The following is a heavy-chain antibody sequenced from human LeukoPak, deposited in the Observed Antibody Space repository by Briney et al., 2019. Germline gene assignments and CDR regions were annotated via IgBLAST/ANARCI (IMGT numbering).Heavy chain of an antibody. D-gene: IGHD3-22*01. J-gene: IGHJ4*02. CDR1: GGSISSGSYY. V-gene: IGHV4-61*02. CDR2: IYTSGST. Sequence: SQTLSLTCTVSGGSISSGSYYWSWIRQPAGKGLEWIGRIYTSGSTNYNPSLKSRVTISVDTSKNQFSLKLSSVTAADTAVYYCARHYSYYDSSGYYRNWGQGTLVTVSS. CDR3: ARHYSYYDSSGYYRN.